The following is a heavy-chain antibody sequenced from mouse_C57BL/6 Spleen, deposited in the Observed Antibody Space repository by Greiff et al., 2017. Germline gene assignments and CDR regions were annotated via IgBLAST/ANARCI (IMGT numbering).Heavy chain of an antibody. CDR2: ISSGGSYT. J-gene: IGHJ1*03. Sequence: EVKLVESGGDLVKPGGSLKLSCAASGFTFSSYGMSWVRQTPDKRLEWVATISSGGSYTYYPDSVKGRFTISRDNATNTLYLQLSSLKSEDTAMYYCARLVGSSLGNWYFDVWGTGTTVTVSS. V-gene: IGHV5-6*01. CDR1: GFTFSSYG. CDR3: ARLVGSSLGNWYFDV. D-gene: IGHD1-1*01.